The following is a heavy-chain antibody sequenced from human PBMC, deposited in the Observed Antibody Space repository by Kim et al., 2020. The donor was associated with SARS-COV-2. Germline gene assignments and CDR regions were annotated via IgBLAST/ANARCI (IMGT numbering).Heavy chain of an antibody. CDR3: ARDPTRITMIVVVKSPSMDV. Sequence: GGSLRLFCAASGFTFSSYSMNWVRQAPGKGLEWVSYISSSSSTIYYADSVKGRFTISRDNAKNSLYLQMNSLRAEDTAVYYCARDPTRITMIVVVKSPSMDVWGQGTTVTVSS. CDR2: ISSSSSTI. V-gene: IGHV3-48*04. CDR1: GFTFSSYS. D-gene: IGHD3-22*01. J-gene: IGHJ6*02.